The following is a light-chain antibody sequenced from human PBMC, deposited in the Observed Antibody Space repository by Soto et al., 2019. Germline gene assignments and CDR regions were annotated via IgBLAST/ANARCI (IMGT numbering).Light chain of an antibody. J-gene: IGKJ5*01. CDR3: QQYNNWPPIT. V-gene: IGKV3-15*01. CDR2: GAS. Sequence: EIVMTQSPATLSVPPGERSTVSCRASQSVRSNLAWYQQKPGQAPRLLIYGASTRATGIPARFSGSGSGTEFTLTIRSLQSEDFAVYYCQQYNNWPPITFGQGTRLEIK. CDR1: QSVRSN.